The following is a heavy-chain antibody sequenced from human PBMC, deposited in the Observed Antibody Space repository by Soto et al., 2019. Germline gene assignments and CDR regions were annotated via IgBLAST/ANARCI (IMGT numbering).Heavy chain of an antibody. CDR2: INHSGST. CDR3: ARVPSP. V-gene: IGHV4-34*01. Sequence: PSETLSLTCAVYGGSFSGYYWSWVRQPPGKGLEWIGEINHSGSTNYNPSLKSRATISVDRSKNQFSLKLSSVTAADTAVYYCARVPSPWGQGTLVTVSS. CDR1: GGSFSGYY. J-gene: IGHJ5*02.